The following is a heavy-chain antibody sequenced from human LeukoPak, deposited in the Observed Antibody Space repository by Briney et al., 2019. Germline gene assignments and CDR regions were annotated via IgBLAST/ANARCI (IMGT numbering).Heavy chain of an antibody. CDR2: ISTHGGYT. CDR3: ARDFRSYNWNDVGGDDFDN. V-gene: IGHV3-64*01. Sequence: GGSLRLSCEASRFTFSSYAMHWVRQSPGKGLECVSSISTHGGYTCYANSVKGRFTITRDNSKNTLYLQMGSLRVEDMAVYYCARDFRSYNWNDVGGDDFDNWGQGTMVTVSS. D-gene: IGHD1-20*01. J-gene: IGHJ3*02. CDR1: RFTFSSYA.